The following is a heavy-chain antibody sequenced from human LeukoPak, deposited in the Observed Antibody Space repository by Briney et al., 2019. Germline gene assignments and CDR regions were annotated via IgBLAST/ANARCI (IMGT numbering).Heavy chain of an antibody. CDR3: ASIPYDILTGYYKLDWFDP. D-gene: IGHD3-9*01. V-gene: IGHV4-34*01. Sequence: SETLSLTCAVYGGSFSGYYWSWIRQPPGKGLEWIGEINHSGSTNYNPSLKSLVTISVDTSKNQLSLKLSSVTAADTAVYYCASIPYDILTGYYKLDWFDPWGQGTLVTVSS. CDR2: INHSGST. CDR1: GGSFSGYY. J-gene: IGHJ5*02.